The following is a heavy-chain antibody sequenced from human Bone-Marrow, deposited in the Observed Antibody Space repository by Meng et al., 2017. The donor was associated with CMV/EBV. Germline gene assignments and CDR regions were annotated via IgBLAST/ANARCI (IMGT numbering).Heavy chain of an antibody. CDR1: GFTFSSYG. J-gene: IGHJ4*02. Sequence: GESLKISCAASGFTFSSYGMHWVRQAPGKGLEWVAFIRYDGSNKYYADSVKGRFTISRDNSKNTLYLQMNSLRAEDTAVYYCARNQYSSSWYAKTPHYFDYWGQGTLVTVSS. CDR3: ARNQYSSSWYAKTPHYFDY. CDR2: IRYDGSNK. D-gene: IGHD6-13*01. V-gene: IGHV3-30*02.